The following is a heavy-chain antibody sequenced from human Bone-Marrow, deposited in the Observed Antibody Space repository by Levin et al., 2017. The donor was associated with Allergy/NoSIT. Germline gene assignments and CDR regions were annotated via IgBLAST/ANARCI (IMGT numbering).Heavy chain of an antibody. CDR3: ARGFWNGIYAYGFDH. J-gene: IGHJ4*02. V-gene: IGHV4-34*01. D-gene: IGHD3-3*01. Sequence: SETLSPTCAVYGGSFSGYYWSWIRQPPGKGLEWIGEISQTGITNYNPSLKSRVTMSVDTSQNQFSLNLTSVTAAATAVYSCARGFWNGIYAYGFDHWGQGTLVTVSS. CDR1: GGSFSGYY. CDR2: ISQTGIT.